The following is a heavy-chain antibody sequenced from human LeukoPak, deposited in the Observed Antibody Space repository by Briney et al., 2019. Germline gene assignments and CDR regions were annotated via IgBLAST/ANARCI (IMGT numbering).Heavy chain of an antibody. CDR1: GGSISSNY. Sequence: SETLSLTCTVSGGSISSNYWSWFRQPPGKGLEWIGYIYYSGTTNYNPSLKSRVTISVDTSKNQFSLKLSSVTAADTAAYYCASHMGFWGQGTLVTVSS. CDR3: ASHMGF. J-gene: IGHJ4*02. CDR2: IYYSGTT. V-gene: IGHV4-59*01.